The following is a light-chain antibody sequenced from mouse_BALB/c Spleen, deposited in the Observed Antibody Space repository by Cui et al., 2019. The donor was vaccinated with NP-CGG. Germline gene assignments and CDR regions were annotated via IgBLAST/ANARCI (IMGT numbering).Light chain of an antibody. CDR1: TGAVTTSNY. V-gene: IGLV1*01. CDR2: GTN. J-gene: IGLJ1*01. Sequence: QAVSTHESALTTSPGETVTLTCRSGTGAVTTSNYANWVQEKPDHLFTGLIGGTNNRAPGVPARFSGSLIGDKAALTITGAQTKNEAIYFCALWYSNHWVFGGGTKLTVL. CDR3: ALWYSNHWV.